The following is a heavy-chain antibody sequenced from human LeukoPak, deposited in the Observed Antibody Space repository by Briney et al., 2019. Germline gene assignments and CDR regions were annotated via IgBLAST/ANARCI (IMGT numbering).Heavy chain of an antibody. D-gene: IGHD5-18*01. V-gene: IGHV5-51*01. CDR1: GYGFNTYW. Sequence: GEALKISCKGSGYGFNTYWIGWVRPLPGKGPEWMGIIDPGDSDTRYSPSFQGQATISADKSFSTAYLQWSSLKASDTAIYYCARPSRAGYNYGSGFDFWGQGTLVTVSS. CDR2: IDPGDSDT. CDR3: ARPSRAGYNYGSGFDF. J-gene: IGHJ4*02.